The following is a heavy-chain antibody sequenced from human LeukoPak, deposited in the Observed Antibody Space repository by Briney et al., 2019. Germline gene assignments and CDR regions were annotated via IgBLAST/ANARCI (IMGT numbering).Heavy chain of an antibody. CDR3: VRDKYYGLDY. J-gene: IGHJ4*02. CDR2: INSDGSST. V-gene: IGHV3-74*01. D-gene: IGHD3-10*01. Sequence: PGGSLRLSCAASGFTFSSYWMHWVRQAPGKGLVWVSLINSDGSSTSYAGSVKGRFTISRGNAKNTLYVEINSLRAEDTAVYYCVRDKYYGLDYWGQGTLVTVSS. CDR1: GFTFSSYW.